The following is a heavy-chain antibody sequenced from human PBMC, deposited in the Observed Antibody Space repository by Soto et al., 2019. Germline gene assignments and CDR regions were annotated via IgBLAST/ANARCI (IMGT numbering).Heavy chain of an antibody. Sequence: GGSLRLSCAASGFTFSSYAMHWVRQAPGKGLEWVAVISYDGSNKYYADSVKGRFTISRDNSKNTLYLQMNSLRAEDTAVYYCARDSLRFLPHAFDFWGQGTMVTVSS. J-gene: IGHJ3*01. CDR3: ARDSLRFLPHAFDF. CDR1: GFTFSSYA. D-gene: IGHD3-3*01. CDR2: ISYDGSNK. V-gene: IGHV3-30-3*01.